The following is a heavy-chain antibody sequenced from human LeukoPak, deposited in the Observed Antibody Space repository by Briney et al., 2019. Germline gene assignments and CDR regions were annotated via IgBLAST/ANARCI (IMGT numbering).Heavy chain of an antibody. CDR3: AKDSSSWYGSFDY. CDR2: IKQDGSEK. J-gene: IGHJ4*02. Sequence: GGSLRLSCAASGFTFSGYWMGWVRQAPGKGLEWVANIKQDGSEKNYVDSVRGRFTISRDNAKNSLYLQMNSLRAEDTAVYYCAKDSSSWYGSFDYWGQGTLVTVSS. D-gene: IGHD6-13*01. CDR1: GFTFSGYW. V-gene: IGHV3-7*03.